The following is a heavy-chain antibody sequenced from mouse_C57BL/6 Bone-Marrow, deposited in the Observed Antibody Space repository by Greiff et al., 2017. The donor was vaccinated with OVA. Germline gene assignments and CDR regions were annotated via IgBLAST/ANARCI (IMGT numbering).Heavy chain of an antibody. J-gene: IGHJ2*01. CDR3: AREAPVVKGDD. V-gene: IGHV1-69*01. Sequence: QVQLQQPGAELVMPGASVKLSCKASGYTFTSYWMHWVKQRPGQGLEWIGEIDPSDSYTNYNQKFKGKSTLTVDKSSSTAYMQRSSLTSEDAAVYCCAREAPVVKGDDWGQGTTLTGSS. CDR2: IDPSDSYT. CDR1: GYTFTSYW. D-gene: IGHD2-2*01.